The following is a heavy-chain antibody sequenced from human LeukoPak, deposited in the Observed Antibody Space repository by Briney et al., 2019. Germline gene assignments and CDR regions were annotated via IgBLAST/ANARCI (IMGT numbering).Heavy chain of an antibody. D-gene: IGHD5-18*01. J-gene: IGHJ4*02. CDR2: IYYSGST. CDR1: GGSISSCDYY. V-gene: IGHV4-30-4*01. Sequence: SETLSLTCTVSGGSISSCDYYWSWIRQPPGKGLEWIGYIYYSGSTYYNPSLKSRVTISVDTSKNQFSLKLSSVTAADTAVYYCASGPAMLTVYFDYWGQGTLVTVSS. CDR3: ASGPAMLTVYFDY.